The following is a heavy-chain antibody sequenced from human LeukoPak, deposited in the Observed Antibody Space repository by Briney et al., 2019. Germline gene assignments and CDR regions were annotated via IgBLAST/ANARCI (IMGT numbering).Heavy chain of an antibody. J-gene: IGHJ6*03. CDR2: IGTYNGNT. CDR1: GYTFTSYG. Sequence: ASVRVSCEASGYTFTSYGLTWVRQAPGQGLEWMGWIGTYNGNTKSSQKFQGRLTLTRDTSTSTAYMELRSLRSGDTAVYYCARDHDGYDYYYYYMDVWGKGTTVTISS. D-gene: IGHD5-12*01. V-gene: IGHV1-18*01. CDR3: ARDHDGYDYYYYYMDV.